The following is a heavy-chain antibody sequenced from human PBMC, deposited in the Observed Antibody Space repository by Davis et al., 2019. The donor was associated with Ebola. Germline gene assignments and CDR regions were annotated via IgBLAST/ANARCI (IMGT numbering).Heavy chain of an antibody. Sequence: GGSLRLSCAASGFTFSGSAMHWVRQASGKGLEWVGRIRSKANSYATAYTASVKGRFTISRDDSKNTAYLQMNSLKTEDTAVYYCTTYIVVVPASGMDVWGQGTTVTVSS. D-gene: IGHD2-2*01. CDR2: IRSKANSYAT. CDR1: GFTFSGSA. V-gene: IGHV3-73*01. J-gene: IGHJ6*02. CDR3: TTYIVVVPASGMDV.